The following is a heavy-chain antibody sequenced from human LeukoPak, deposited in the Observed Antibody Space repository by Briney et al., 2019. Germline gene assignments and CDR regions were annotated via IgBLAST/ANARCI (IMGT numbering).Heavy chain of an antibody. CDR3: ASHIVDGFSWLDS. CDR1: VGTFSKYP. J-gene: IGHJ5*01. Sequence: ASVKVSCKASVGTFSKYPFSWVRQAPGQGLEWMGGIMPIFGTPNYAQKFQGRVTITADESTRAAYMELSSLRSEDTATYYCASHIVDGFSWLDSWGQGTLVTVSS. CDR2: IMPIFGTP. D-gene: IGHD1-26*01. V-gene: IGHV1-69*13.